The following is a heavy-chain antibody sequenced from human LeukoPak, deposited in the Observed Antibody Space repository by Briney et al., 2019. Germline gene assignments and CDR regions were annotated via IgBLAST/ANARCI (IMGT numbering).Heavy chain of an antibody. V-gene: IGHV3-23*01. CDR3: AKDRDLLFAHCWFDL. Sequence: GSLRLSCAASGFTFSTYAMSWVRQAPGKGLEWVSGIGISGGSAYYADSVKGRFTISRDNSKNTLYLQMNRLRAEDTAVYYCAKDRDLLFAHCWFDLWGQGILVTVSS. CDR2: IGISGGSA. CDR1: GFTFSTYA. J-gene: IGHJ5*02. D-gene: IGHD3-10*01.